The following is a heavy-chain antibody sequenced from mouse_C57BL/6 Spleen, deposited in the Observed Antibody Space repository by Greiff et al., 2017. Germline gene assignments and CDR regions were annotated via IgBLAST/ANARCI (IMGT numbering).Heavy chain of an antibody. D-gene: IGHD4-1*01. CDR3: ARETGYYYAMDY. CDR1: GFTFSDYG. J-gene: IGHJ4*01. CDR2: ISSGSSTI. V-gene: IGHV5-17*01. Sequence: EVKVEESGGGLVKPGGSLKLSCAASGFTFSDYGMHWVRQAPEKGLEWVAYISSGSSTIYYADTVKGRFTISRDNAKNTLFLQMTSLRSEDTAMYYCARETGYYYAMDYWGQGTSVTVSS.